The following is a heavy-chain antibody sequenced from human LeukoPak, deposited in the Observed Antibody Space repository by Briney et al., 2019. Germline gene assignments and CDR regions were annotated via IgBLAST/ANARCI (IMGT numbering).Heavy chain of an antibody. Sequence: GRSLRLSCAASGFTFSSYGMHWVRQAPGKGLEWVAFIRYDGRNKYYADSVKGRFTISRDNSKNTLCLQMNSLRAEDTAVYYCAKEIWPTVTTPGHTHFDYWGQGTLVTVSS. D-gene: IGHD4-17*01. V-gene: IGHV3-30*02. CDR2: IRYDGRNK. J-gene: IGHJ4*02. CDR1: GFTFSSYG. CDR3: AKEIWPTVTTPGHTHFDY.